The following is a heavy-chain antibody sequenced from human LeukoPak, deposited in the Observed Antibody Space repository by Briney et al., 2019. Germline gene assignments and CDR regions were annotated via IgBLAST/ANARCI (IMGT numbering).Heavy chain of an antibody. Sequence: GGSLRLSCAASGFTFSSYAMSWVRQAPGKGLEWVSAITGSGGSTHYADSVQGRFTISRDNSKNTLYLQMNSLRAEDTAVYYCAKSGSGSYLYYFDYWGQGTLVTVSS. CDR2: ITGSGGST. CDR1: GFTFSSYA. V-gene: IGHV3-23*01. CDR3: AKSGSGSYLYYFDY. D-gene: IGHD3-10*01. J-gene: IGHJ4*02.